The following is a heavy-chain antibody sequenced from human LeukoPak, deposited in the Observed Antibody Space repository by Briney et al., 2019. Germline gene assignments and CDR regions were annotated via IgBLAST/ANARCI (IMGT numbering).Heavy chain of an antibody. J-gene: IGHJ4*02. Sequence: QTGRSLRLSCTASGFTFGDHVMSWLRQAPGKGLEWVGFIRSKVYGETIEYAASVKGRFTISRDDSKSIAYLQMNSLKTEDTAVYYCTRVRVVATISHFDYWGQGTLVTVSS. D-gene: IGHD5-12*01. CDR1: GFTFGDHV. CDR2: IRSKVYGETI. CDR3: TRVRVVATISHFDY. V-gene: IGHV3-49*03.